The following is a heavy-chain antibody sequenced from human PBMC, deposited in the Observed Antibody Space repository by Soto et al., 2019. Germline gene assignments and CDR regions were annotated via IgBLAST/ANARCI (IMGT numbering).Heavy chain of an antibody. V-gene: IGHV2-5*02. CDR1: GFSLSTSGVG. J-gene: IGHJ4*02. Sequence: QITMKESGPTLLKPTQTLTLTCSFSGFSLSTSGVGVAWIRQPPGQALEWLALIYWDDGRRYSPSLRGRLTITKVTSKNQVVLTMTNVGPADTATYYCAHRGEGVEDYWGQGTLVTVSS. CDR2: IYWDDGR. D-gene: IGHD3-3*01. CDR3: AHRGEGVEDY.